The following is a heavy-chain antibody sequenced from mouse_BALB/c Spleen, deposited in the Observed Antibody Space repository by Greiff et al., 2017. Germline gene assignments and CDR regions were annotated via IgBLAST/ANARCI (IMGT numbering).Heavy chain of an antibody. V-gene: IGHV2-9*02. CDR1: GFSLTSYG. J-gene: IGHJ1*01. CDR3: ATTITTVVAHWYFDV. Sequence: VHLVESGPGLVAPSQSLSITCTVSGFSLTSYGVHWVRQPPGKGLEWLGVIWAGGSTNYNSALMSRLSISKDNSKSQVFLKMNSLQTDDTAMYYCATTITTVVAHWYFDVWGAGTTVTVSS. CDR2: IWAGGST. D-gene: IGHD1-1*01.